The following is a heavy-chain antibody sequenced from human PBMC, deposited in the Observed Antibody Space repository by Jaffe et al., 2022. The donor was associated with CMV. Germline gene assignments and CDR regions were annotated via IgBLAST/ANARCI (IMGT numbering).Heavy chain of an antibody. D-gene: IGHD4-17*01. CDR3: ARVTGDYPPQYYYYYMDV. CDR1: GFTFSSYS. Sequence: EVQLVESGGGLVKPGGSLRLSCAASGFTFSSYSMNWVRQAPGKGLEWVSSISSSSSYIYYADSVKGRFTISRDNAKNSLYLQMNSLRAEDTAVYYCARVTGDYPPQYYYYYMDVWGKGTTVTVSS. V-gene: IGHV3-21*01. J-gene: IGHJ6*03. CDR2: ISSSSSYI.